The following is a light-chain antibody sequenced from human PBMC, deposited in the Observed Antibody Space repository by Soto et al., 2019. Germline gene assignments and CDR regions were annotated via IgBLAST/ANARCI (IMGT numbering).Light chain of an antibody. CDR1: QSISNS. Sequence: DIQMTQSPSSLSASVGDRVTITCQASQSISNSLNWYQQKPGKAPDLLIYTTSSLQSGVPSRFSGSGSGTDFTLTISSLQPEDFATYYCQQSYSTPPTFGGGTNVEIK. CDR3: QQSYSTPPT. V-gene: IGKV1-39*01. J-gene: IGKJ4*01. CDR2: TTS.